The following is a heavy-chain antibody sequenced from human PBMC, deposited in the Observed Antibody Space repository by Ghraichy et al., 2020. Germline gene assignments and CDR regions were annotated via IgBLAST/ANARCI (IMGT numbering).Heavy chain of an antibody. CDR3: ARDLRGYVTPYNYFDP. Sequence: SQTLSLTRSVSGDSASIGTHYSTWIRQPPGKALEWIGYIYTTGSTDYNPSLKSRLTVSLDTSKNQFSLKLRSVTAADTAVYFCARDLRGYVTPYNYFDPWGQGTLVTVSS. V-gene: IGHV4-61*01. CDR2: IYTTGST. CDR1: GDSASIGTHY. D-gene: IGHD6-25*01. J-gene: IGHJ5*02.